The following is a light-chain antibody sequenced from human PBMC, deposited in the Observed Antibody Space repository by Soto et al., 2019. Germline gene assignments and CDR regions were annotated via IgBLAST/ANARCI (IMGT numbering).Light chain of an antibody. CDR3: QQYNSYSWT. J-gene: IGKJ1*01. CDR2: KAS. CDR1: QSISSW. V-gene: IGKV1-5*03. Sequence: DIQMTQSPSTLSASVGYRVTITCRASQSISSWLAWYQQKPGKAPKLLIYKASSLESGVPSRFSGSGSGTEFTLTISSLQPDDFATYYCQQYNSYSWTCGQGTKVEIK.